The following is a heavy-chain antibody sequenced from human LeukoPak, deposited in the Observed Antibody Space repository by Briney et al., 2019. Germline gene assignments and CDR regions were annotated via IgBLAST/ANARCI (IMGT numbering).Heavy chain of an antibody. CDR3: ARDSPYYDSSGYQASFDY. Sequence: SETLSLTCTVSGGSISSYYWSWIRQPAGKGLEWIGRIYTSGSTNYNPSLKSRVTMSVDTSKNQFSLKLRSVTAADTDVYYCARDSPYYDSSGYQASFDYWGQGTLVTVSS. D-gene: IGHD3-22*01. CDR2: IYTSGST. V-gene: IGHV4-4*07. J-gene: IGHJ4*02. CDR1: GGSISSYY.